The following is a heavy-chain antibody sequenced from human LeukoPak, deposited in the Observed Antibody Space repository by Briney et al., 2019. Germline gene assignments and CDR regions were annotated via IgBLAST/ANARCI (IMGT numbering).Heavy chain of an antibody. D-gene: IGHD3-22*01. CDR1: GGSISSGDYY. CDR3: ARESYYDENWFDP. V-gene: IGHV4-30-4*01. J-gene: IGHJ5*02. Sequence: SETLSLTCTVSGGSISSGDYYWSWIRQPPGKGLEWIGYIYYSGSTYYNPSLKSRVTISVDTSKNQFSLKLSSVTAADTAVHYCARESYYDENWFDPWGQGTLVTVSS. CDR2: IYYSGST.